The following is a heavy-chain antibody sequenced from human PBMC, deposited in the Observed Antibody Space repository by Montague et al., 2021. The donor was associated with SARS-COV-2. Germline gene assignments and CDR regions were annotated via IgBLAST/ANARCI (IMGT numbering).Heavy chain of an antibody. CDR3: ARTMDAGTYYYDSSGYYPFDY. Sequence: PALVTPTQTLTLTCTFSGFSLSTSGMCVSWIRQPPGKALGWLALIDWDDDKYYSTSLKTRLTISKDTSKNQVVLTMTNMDPVDTATYYCARTMDAGTYYYDSSGYYPFDYWGQGTLVTVSS. D-gene: IGHD3-22*01. V-gene: IGHV2-70*01. CDR1: GFSLSTSGMC. J-gene: IGHJ4*02. CDR2: IDWDDDK.